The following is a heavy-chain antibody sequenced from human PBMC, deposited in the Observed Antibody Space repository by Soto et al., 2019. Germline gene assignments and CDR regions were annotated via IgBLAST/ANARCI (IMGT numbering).Heavy chain of an antibody. CDR3: AHRVLRTVFGLVTTTAIYFDF. CDR2: IYWDDDK. Sequence: QITLNESGPTQVKPRQTLTLTCTFSGFSLTTSGVGVGWIRQFPGKASEWLALIYWDDDKRNSPSLKSRLTITNDTSKNQVVLRIADLDPADTATYYCAHRVLRTVFGLVTTTAIYFDFWGQGTPVAVSS. V-gene: IGHV2-5*02. CDR1: GFSLTTSGVG. D-gene: IGHD3-3*01. J-gene: IGHJ4*02.